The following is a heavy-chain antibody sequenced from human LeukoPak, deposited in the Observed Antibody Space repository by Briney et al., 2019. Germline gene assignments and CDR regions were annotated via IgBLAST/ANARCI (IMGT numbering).Heavy chain of an antibody. V-gene: IGHV4-39*07. CDR2: INHSGST. CDR1: GGSISSSSYY. J-gene: IGHJ4*02. Sequence: SETLSLTCTVSGGSISSSSYYWGWIRQPPGKGLEWIGEINHSGSTNYNPSLKSRVTISVDTSKNQFSLKLSSVTAADTAVYYCARGWGSSWYFDYWGQGTLVTVSS. CDR3: ARGWGSSWYFDY. D-gene: IGHD6-13*01.